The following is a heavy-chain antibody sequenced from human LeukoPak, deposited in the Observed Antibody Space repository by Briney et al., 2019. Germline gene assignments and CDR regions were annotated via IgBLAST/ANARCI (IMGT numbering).Heavy chain of an antibody. CDR2: IYYSGSS. D-gene: IGHD6-6*01. J-gene: IGHJ6*03. Sequence: SETLSLTCTVSGGFISNYYWRWIRQSPGKGLEYVGHIYYSGSSTYNPSLKSRVTFSVDTSKNQFSLRLSSVTAADTAVYYCARHIAARLASGYYYYVDVWGKGTTVTVSS. V-gene: IGHV4-59*03. CDR1: GGFISNYY. CDR3: ARHIAARLASGYYYYVDV.